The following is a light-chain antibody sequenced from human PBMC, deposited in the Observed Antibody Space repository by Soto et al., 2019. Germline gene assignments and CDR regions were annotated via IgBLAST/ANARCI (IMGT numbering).Light chain of an antibody. Sequence: EIVMTQSPATLSVSPGERATLSCRGSQSVSSNLAWYQQKPGQAPRLLIYGASTRATGIPARFSGSGSGTEFTLTISSLQSEDFAVYYCQQYNKWPLTFGGGTKVEIK. V-gene: IGKV3-15*01. CDR2: GAS. J-gene: IGKJ4*01. CDR3: QQYNKWPLT. CDR1: QSVSSN.